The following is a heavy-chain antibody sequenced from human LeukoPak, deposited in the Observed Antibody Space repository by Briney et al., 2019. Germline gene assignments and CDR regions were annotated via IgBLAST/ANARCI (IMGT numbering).Heavy chain of an antibody. Sequence: GRSLRLSCVVSRFTFSTYAIHWVRQAPGKGLEWVAVILYDGSNKYYADSVKGRFTISRDNSKNTLYLQMNSLRTEDTAVYYCARGGQWLSLNPFDIWGQGTMVTVSS. CDR1: RFTFSTYA. V-gene: IGHV3-30-3*01. CDR2: ILYDGSNK. CDR3: ARGGQWLSLNPFDI. J-gene: IGHJ3*02. D-gene: IGHD6-19*01.